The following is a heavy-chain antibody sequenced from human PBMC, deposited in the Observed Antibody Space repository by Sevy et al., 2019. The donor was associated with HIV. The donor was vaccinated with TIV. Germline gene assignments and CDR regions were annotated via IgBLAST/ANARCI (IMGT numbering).Heavy chain of an antibody. D-gene: IGHD1-1*01. CDR1: GFTFSNFG. V-gene: IGHV3-30*02. J-gene: IGHJ4*02. CDR2: IQYDGSHK. CDR3: VKEGGVTGTGGDC. Sequence: GGSLRLCCAASGFTFSNFGMHWVRQAPGKGLEWVSFIQYDGSHKYYTDSVKGRLTISRDNSKNTLYLQMNSLRAEDTAVYYCVKEGGVTGTGGDCWGQGTLVTVSS.